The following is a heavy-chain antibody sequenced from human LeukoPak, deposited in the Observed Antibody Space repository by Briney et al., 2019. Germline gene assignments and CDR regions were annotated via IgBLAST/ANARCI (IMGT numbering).Heavy chain of an antibody. D-gene: IGHD2-15*01. V-gene: IGHV4-30-2*01. CDR3: ARSLGSYENWFDP. CDR2: IYHSGST. J-gene: IGHJ5*02. CDR1: GGSISSGGYS. Sequence: SETLSFTCAVSGGSISSGGYSWSWIRQPPGKGLEWIGYIYHSGSTYYNPSLKSRVTISVDRSKNQFSLKLSSVTAADTAVYYCARSLGSYENWFDPWGQGTLVTVSS.